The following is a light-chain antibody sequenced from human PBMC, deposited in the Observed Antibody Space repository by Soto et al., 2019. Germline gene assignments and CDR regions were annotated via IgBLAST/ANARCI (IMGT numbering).Light chain of an antibody. V-gene: IGKV1-6*01. J-gene: IGKJ5*01. CDR1: QGIRND. Sequence: AIQMTQSPSSLSASVGDIVTITFRASQGIRNDLGWYQQKPGKAPKLLIYAASSLQSGVPSRFSGSASGTDFTLTISSLQSEDFAVYYCQQYNNWPITFGQGTRLEIK. CDR3: QQYNNWPIT. CDR2: AAS.